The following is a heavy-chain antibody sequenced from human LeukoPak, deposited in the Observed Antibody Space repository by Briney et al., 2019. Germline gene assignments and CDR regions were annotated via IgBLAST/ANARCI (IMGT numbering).Heavy chain of an antibody. CDR1: GDSVSNSNSL. Sequence: SETLSLTCTVSGDSVSNSNSLWGSIRQPPGKGLEWIGTISYTGRSYYNPSLKSRVTISVDTSRNQFSLRLNSVTAADTAVYYCVRHVGFSSGFDLWGQGTLVTVSS. D-gene: IGHD6-19*01. CDR2: ISYTGRS. V-gene: IGHV4-39*01. CDR3: VRHVGFSSGFDL. J-gene: IGHJ4*02.